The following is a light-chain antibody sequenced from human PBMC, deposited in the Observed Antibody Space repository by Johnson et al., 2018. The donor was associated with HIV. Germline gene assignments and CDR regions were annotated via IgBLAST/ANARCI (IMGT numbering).Light chain of an antibody. J-gene: IGLJ1*01. Sequence: QSVLTQPPSVSAAPGQKVSISCSGSSSNIGNNYVSWYQQLPGTAPKLLIYDNNKRPSGIPDRFSGSKSGTSATLGITGLKTGDEADYYCGTWDSRLRTCFFGTGTKVTVL. V-gene: IGLV1-51*01. CDR3: GTWDSRLRTCF. CDR2: DNN. CDR1: SSNIGNNY.